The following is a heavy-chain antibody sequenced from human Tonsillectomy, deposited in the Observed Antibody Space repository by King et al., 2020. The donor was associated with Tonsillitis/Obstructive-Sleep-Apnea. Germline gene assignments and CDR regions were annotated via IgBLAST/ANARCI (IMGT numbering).Heavy chain of an antibody. J-gene: IGHJ4*02. D-gene: IGHD6-19*01. CDR2: ISSSSGTI. V-gene: IGHV3-48*02. Sequence: QLVQSGGGLVQPGGSLRLSCAASGFTFTSYSMNWVRQAPGRGVEWISYISSSSGTINYAESVKGRFTISRDNAKSSRYLQMNSLRDEDTAVYYCARGAVVDYWGQGTLVTVSS. CDR3: ARGAVVDY. CDR1: GFTFTSYS.